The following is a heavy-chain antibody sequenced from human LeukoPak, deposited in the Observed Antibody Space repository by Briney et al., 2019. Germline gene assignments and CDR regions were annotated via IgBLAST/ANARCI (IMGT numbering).Heavy chain of an antibody. CDR2: IIPIFGTA. D-gene: IGHD5-18*01. CDR3: ATQNVDTAMVTVWFDP. Sequence: SVNVSCKASGGTFSSYAISWVRQAPGQGLEWMGGIIPIFGTANYAQKFQGRVTITADESTSTAYMELSSLRSEDTAVYYCATQNVDTAMVTVWFDPWGQGTLVTVSS. CDR1: GGTFSSYA. J-gene: IGHJ5*02. V-gene: IGHV1-69*13.